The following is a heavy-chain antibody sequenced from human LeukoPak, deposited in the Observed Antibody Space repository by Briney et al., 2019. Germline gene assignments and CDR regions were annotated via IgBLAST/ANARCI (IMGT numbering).Heavy chain of an antibody. D-gene: IGHD1-26*01. CDR2: INPNSGGT. CDR1: GYTFTGYY. CDR3: AKSVVGATPIRNWFDP. Sequence: ASVKVSCKASGYTFTGYYMHWVRQAPGQGLEWMGWINPNSGGTNYAQEFQGRVTMTRDTSISTAYMELSRLRSDDTAVYYCAKSVVGATPIRNWFDPWGQGTLVTVSS. V-gene: IGHV1-2*02. J-gene: IGHJ5*02.